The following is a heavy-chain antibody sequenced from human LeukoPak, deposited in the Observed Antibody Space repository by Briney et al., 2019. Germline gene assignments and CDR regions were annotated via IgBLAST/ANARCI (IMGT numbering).Heavy chain of an antibody. CDR2: IHGGGTT. CDR3: AREVTTPAAGGRLFSHYFDP. Sequence: SETLSLTCTVSGYSISTGFYWGWIRQPPGKGLEWIGTIHGGGTTNYNPSLKSRVIISVDTSKNQFSLKLRSVTAADTAVYYCAREVTTPAAGGRLFSHYFDPWGQGTQVTVSS. V-gene: IGHV4-38-2*02. CDR1: GYSISTGFY. D-gene: IGHD6-13*01. J-gene: IGHJ5*02.